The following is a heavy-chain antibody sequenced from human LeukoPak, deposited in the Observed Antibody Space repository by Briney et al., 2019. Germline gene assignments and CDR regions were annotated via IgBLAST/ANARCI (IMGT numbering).Heavy chain of an antibody. CDR3: WGYIAVAAQTTFYYYYMDV. J-gene: IGHJ6*03. CDR2: ISSSSSYI. V-gene: IGHV3-21*01. D-gene: IGHD6-19*01. Sequence: GGSLRLSCAASGFTFSSYEMNWVRQAPGKGLEWVSSISSSSSYIYYADSVKGRFTISRDNAKNSLYLQMNSLRAEDTAVYYCWGYIAVAAQTTFYYYYMDVWGKGTTVTISS. CDR1: GFTFSSYE.